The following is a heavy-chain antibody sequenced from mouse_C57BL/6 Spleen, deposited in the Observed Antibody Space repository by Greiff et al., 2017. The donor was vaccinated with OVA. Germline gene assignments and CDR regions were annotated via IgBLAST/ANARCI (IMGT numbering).Heavy chain of an antibody. V-gene: IGHV1-59*01. CDR1: GYTFTSYW. Sequence: QVQLQQPGAELVRPGTSVKLSCKASGYTFTSYWMHWVKQRPGQGLAWIGVIDPSDSYTNYNQKFKGKATLTVDTSSSTAYMQLSSLTSEDSAVYYCGLITTVVAKGFDYWGQGTTLTVSS. CDR2: IDPSDSYT. J-gene: IGHJ2*01. CDR3: GLITTVVAKGFDY. D-gene: IGHD1-1*01.